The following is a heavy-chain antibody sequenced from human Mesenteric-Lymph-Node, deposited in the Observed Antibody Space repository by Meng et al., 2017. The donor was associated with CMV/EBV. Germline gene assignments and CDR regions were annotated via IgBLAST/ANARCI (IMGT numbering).Heavy chain of an antibody. CDR1: GGSFSGYY. CDR3: ARDDIVVVPAAKYYYGMDV. Sequence: SETLSLTCAVYGGSFSGYYWSWIRQPPGKGLEWIGYIYYSGSTNYNPSLKSRVTISVDTSKNQFSLKLSSVTAADTAVYYCARDDIVVVPAAKYYYGMDVWGQGTTVTVSS. D-gene: IGHD2-2*01. J-gene: IGHJ6*02. V-gene: IGHV4-59*01. CDR2: IYYSGST.